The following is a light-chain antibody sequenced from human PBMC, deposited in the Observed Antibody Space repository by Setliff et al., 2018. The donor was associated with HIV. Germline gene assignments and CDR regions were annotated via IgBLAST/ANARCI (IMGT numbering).Light chain of an antibody. V-gene: IGLV2-14*03. J-gene: IGLJ2*01. CDR3: SSYATSSTPHVV. CDR1: SSDVGGYNY. Sequence: QSVLAQPASVSGSPGQSITISCTGTSSDVGGYNYVSWYQQHTGKAPKLMIYDVSYRPSGVSNRFSGSKSGNTASLTISGLQAEDEADYHCSSYATSSTPHVVFGGGTKVTVL. CDR2: DVS.